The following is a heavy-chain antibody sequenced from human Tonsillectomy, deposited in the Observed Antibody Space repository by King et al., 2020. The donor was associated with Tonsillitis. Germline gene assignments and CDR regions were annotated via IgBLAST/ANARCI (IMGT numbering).Heavy chain of an antibody. D-gene: IGHD2-15*01. V-gene: IGHV3-53*01. J-gene: IGHJ4*02. CDR2: IYSGGST. CDR1: GFTVSSNY. CDR3: ARDCCSGGSCYLDY. Sequence: VQLVESGGGLIQPGGSLRLSCAASGFTVSSNYMSWVRQAPGKGLEWVSVIYSGGSTYYADSVKGRFTISRDNSKNTLYLQMNSLRAEDTAVYYCARDCCSGGSCYLDYWGQGTLVTVSS.